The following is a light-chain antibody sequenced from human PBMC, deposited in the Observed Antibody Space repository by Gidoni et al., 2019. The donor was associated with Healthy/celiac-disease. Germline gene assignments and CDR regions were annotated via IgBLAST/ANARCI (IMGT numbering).Light chain of an antibody. V-gene: IGKV3-15*01. Sequence: EIGMTQSPATLSVSPGERATLSCRASQSVSSNLAWYQQKPGQAPRLLIYGASTRATGIPARFSGSGSGTEFTFTISSLQSEDFAVYYCQQYNNWPCHTFGHGTKVDIK. CDR2: GAS. CDR1: QSVSSN. CDR3: QQYNNWPCHT. J-gene: IGKJ3*01.